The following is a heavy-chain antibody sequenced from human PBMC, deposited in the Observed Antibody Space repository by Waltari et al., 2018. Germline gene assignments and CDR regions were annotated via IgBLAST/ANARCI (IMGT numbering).Heavy chain of an antibody. CDR2: MNPNTGNT. D-gene: IGHD3-9*01. J-gene: IGHJ3*02. Sequence: QVQLVQSGAEVKKPGASVKVSCKASGNTFISYDINWVRQATGQGLEWMGWMNPNTGNTGYAQKFQGRVTMTRNISITTAYLELSSLTSEDTAVYYCARDPSSRYDDTFDIWGQGTLVTVSS. CDR1: GNTFISYD. V-gene: IGHV1-8*01. CDR3: ARDPSSRYDDTFDI.